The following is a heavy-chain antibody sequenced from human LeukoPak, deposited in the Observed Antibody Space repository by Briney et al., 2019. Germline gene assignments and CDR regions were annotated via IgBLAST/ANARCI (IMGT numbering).Heavy chain of an antibody. V-gene: IGHV3-23*01. CDR1: GFTFSSYA. D-gene: IGHD6-19*01. J-gene: IGHJ4*02. CDR2: IGGSGGST. Sequence: GGSLRLSCAASGFTFSSYAMSWVCQAPGKGLEWVSAIGGSGGSTYYADSVKGRFTISRDNSKNTLYLQMNSLRAEDTAVYYCAKVGSSGYSGDYWGQGTLVTVSS. CDR3: AKVGSSGYSGDY.